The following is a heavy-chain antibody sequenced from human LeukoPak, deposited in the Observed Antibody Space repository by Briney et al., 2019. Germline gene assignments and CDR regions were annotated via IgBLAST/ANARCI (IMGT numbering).Heavy chain of an antibody. CDR3: AVSPDRKPTRKNWFDP. Sequence: GASVKVSCKASGYTFTNYYVHVHWVRRAPGQGLEWMGIINPSRGSTSYAQKFQGRITVTRDMSTSTVYMELSSLRSEDTAVYYCAVSPDRKPTRKNWFDPWGQGTLVTVSS. CDR1: GYTFTNYY. J-gene: IGHJ5*02. CDR2: INPSRGST. D-gene: IGHD1-14*01. V-gene: IGHV1-46*03.